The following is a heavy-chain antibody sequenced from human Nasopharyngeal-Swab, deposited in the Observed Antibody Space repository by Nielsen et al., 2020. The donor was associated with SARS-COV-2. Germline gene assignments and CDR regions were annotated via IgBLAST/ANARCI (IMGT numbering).Heavy chain of an antibody. J-gene: IGHJ4*02. CDR2: ISGSGGST. Sequence: GGSLRLSCAASGFTFSTYAMYWVRQPPAKGLEWVSIISGSGGSTYYADSVKGRFTISSDNSKNTLYLQMNSLRAEDTAVYYCAKRDDYYESSGLGDWGQGTLVTVSS. CDR1: GFTFSTYA. V-gene: IGHV3-23*01. CDR3: AKRDDYYESSGLGD. D-gene: IGHD3-22*01.